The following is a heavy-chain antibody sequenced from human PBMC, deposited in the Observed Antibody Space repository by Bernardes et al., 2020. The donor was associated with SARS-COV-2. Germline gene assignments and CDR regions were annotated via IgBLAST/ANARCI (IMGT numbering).Heavy chain of an antibody. CDR3: ARLRGSGTYLNGMDV. J-gene: IGHJ6*02. CDR2: IHYSGST. V-gene: IGHV4-59*08. CDR1: GDSISSTY. Sequence: SETLSLTCTVSGDSISSTYWNWVRQPPGQGLEWIGYIHYSGSTSYNPSLKTRVTMSVDPSKNQFSLKVASVTAADTAVYYCARLRGSGTYLNGMDVWGQGTAVIVSS. D-gene: IGHD3-10*01.